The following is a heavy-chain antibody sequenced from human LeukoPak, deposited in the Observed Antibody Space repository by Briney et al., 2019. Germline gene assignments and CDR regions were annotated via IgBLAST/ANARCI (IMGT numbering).Heavy chain of an antibody. D-gene: IGHD3-9*01. CDR1: GFSFSTSGVG. CDR2: IYWDEDK. V-gene: IGHV2-5*02. CDR3: ARSPYYDILTGSRGTFDY. Sequence: ESGPTLVNPTQTLTLTCTFSGFSFSTSGVGVGWIRQPPGKALEWLAVIYWDEDKRYRPSLKSRLIITKDTSKNQVVLTMTNMDPVDTATYYCARSPYYDILTGSRGTFDYWGRGILVTVSS. J-gene: IGHJ4*02.